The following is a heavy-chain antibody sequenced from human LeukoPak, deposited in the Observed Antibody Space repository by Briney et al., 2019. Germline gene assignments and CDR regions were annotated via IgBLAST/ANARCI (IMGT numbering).Heavy chain of an antibody. CDR3: ARGPNSNWSGLDF. J-gene: IGHJ4*02. V-gene: IGHV3-74*01. CDR2: ISPTGSTT. D-gene: IGHD6-6*01. Sequence: GGSLRLSFTASGFSFTEPWMHWARQLPGKGLVWVSRISPTGSTTSYADSVKGRFTVSRDNAKNTLYLQVNNLRAEDTAVYYCARGPNSNWSGLDFWGQGTLLTVSS. CDR1: GFSFTEPW.